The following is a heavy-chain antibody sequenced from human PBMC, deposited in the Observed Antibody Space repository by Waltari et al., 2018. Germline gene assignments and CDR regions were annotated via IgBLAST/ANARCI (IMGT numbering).Heavy chain of an antibody. J-gene: IGHJ4*02. CDR2: ISSSSSYI. Sequence: EVQLVESGGGLVKPGGSLRLSCAASGFTFSSYSMNWVRQAPGKGLDWVSSISSSSSYIYYADSVKGRFTISRDNAKNSLYLQMNSLRAEDTAVYYCAKAGNWNYLNYWGQGTLVTVSS. D-gene: IGHD1-7*01. CDR3: AKAGNWNYLNY. V-gene: IGHV3-21*01. CDR1: GFTFSSYS.